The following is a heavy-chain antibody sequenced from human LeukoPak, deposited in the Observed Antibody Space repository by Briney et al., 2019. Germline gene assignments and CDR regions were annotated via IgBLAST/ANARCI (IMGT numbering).Heavy chain of an antibody. CDR2: INHSGST. J-gene: IGHJ4*02. D-gene: IGHD2-15*01. V-gene: IGHV4-34*01. CDR1: GGSFSGYY. CDR3: ARGMLLGYYFDY. Sequence: SETLSLTCAVYGGSFSGYYWSWIRQPPGKGLEWIGEINHSGSTNYKPSLKSRVTISVDTSKNQFSLKLSSVTAADTAVYYCARGMLLGYYFDYWGQGTLVTVSS.